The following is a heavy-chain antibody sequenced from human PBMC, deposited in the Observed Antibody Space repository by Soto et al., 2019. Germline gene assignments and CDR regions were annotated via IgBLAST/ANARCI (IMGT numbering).Heavy chain of an antibody. J-gene: IGHJ6*02. D-gene: IGHD6-6*01. Sequence: ASVKVSCKVSGYTLTELSMHWVRQAPGKGLEWMGGFDPEDGETIYAQKFQGRVTMTEDTSTDTAYMELGSLRSEDTAVYYCATEGTGIAARPDRYYYYYGMDVWGQGTTVTVSS. V-gene: IGHV1-24*01. CDR1: GYTLTELS. CDR3: ATEGTGIAARPDRYYYYYGMDV. CDR2: FDPEDGET.